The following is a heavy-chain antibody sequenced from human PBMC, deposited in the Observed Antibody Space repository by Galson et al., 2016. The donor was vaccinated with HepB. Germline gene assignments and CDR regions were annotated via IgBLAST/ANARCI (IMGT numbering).Heavy chain of an antibody. D-gene: IGHD2-2*01. J-gene: IGHJ6*03. CDR3: ARQPAASEYYYMDV. CDR2: IIPLFDTA. Sequence: SVKASCKASGGTFSSYAISWVRQAPGQGLEWMGGIIPLFDTANYAQKFQGRVTITADKSTSTAYMEVSSLRSEDTAVYYCARQPAASEYYYMDVWGKGTTVTVSS. V-gene: IGHV1-69*06. CDR1: GGTFSSYA.